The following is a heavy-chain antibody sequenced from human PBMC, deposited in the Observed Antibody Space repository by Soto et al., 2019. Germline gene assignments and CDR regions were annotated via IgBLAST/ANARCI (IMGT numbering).Heavy chain of an antibody. CDR3: ARGWIFGVATYYFDC. CDR2: INHSGST. D-gene: IGHD3-3*01. CDR1: GGSFSGYY. J-gene: IGHJ4*02. Sequence: QVQLQQWGAGLLKPSETLSLTCAVYGGSFSGYYWSWIRQPPGKGLEWIGEINHSGSTNYNPSLKSRVTISVDTSKNQFSLKLSSVTAADTAVYYCARGWIFGVATYYFDCWGPGTLVTVSS. V-gene: IGHV4-34*01.